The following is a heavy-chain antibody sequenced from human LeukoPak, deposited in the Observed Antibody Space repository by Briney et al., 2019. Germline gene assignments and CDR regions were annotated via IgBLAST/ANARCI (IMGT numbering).Heavy chain of an antibody. CDR3: VRDAIRGFNY. J-gene: IGHJ4*02. CDR1: VFTFSNYW. CDR2: LKPDGSIT. Sequence: GVSLRLSCAASVFTFSNYWTHGVRQAPGGGRVWGLHLKPDGSITDNADPVKGRFTIARDNAKNTVYVQMHSLRAEDTAIYYCVRDAIRGFNYWGQGILVTVSS. V-gene: IGHV3-74*01.